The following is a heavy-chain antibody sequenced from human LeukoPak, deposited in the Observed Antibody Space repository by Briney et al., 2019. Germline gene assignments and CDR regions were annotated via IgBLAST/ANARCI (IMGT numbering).Heavy chain of an antibody. CDR3: ARGLADFWSGYYMSYYYYGMDV. V-gene: IGHV1-8*01. CDR1: GYTFTSYD. J-gene: IGHJ6*02. CDR2: MNPNSGNT. D-gene: IGHD3-3*01. Sequence: GASVKVSCKASGYTFTSYDINWVRQATGQGLEWMGWMNPNSGNTGYAQKFQGRVTMTRNTSISTAHMELSSLRSEDTAVYHCARGLADFWSGYYMSYYYYGMDVWGQGTTVTVSS.